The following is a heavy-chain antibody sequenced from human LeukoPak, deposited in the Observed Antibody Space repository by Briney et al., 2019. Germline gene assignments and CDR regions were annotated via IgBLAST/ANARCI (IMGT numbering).Heavy chain of an antibody. CDR3: ARDVGATAFDY. J-gene: IGHJ4*02. D-gene: IGHD1-26*01. Sequence: GGSLRLSCAASGFTFSSYAMHWVRQAPGKGLEWVSVISYDGSNKYYADSVKGRFTISRDNSKNTLYLQMNSLRAEDTAVYYCARDVGATAFDYWGQGTLVTVSS. CDR2: ISYDGSNK. CDR1: GFTFSSYA. V-gene: IGHV3-30-3*01.